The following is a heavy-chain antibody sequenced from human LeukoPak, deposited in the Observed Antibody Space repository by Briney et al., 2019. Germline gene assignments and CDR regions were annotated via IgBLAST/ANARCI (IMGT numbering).Heavy chain of an antibody. V-gene: IGHV3-23*01. D-gene: IGHD6-13*01. CDR1: GFTFSSYG. J-gene: IGHJ4*02. CDR2: ISGSGGST. Sequence: GGSLRLSCAASGFTFSSYGMIWVRQAPGKGLEWVSGISGSGGSTYLADSVKGRFTISRDNSKNTLYLEMNSLRADDTAVYYCAKDRPTVYSSSWLHFLDSWGQGTLVTVSS. CDR3: AKDRPTVYSSSWLHFLDS.